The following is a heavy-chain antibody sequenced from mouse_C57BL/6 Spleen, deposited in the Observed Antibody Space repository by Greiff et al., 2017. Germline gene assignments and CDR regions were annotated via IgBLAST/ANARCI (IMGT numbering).Heavy chain of an antibody. CDR2: IYPGDGDT. CDR3: ARGEDYYGSIAY. CDR1: GYAFSSYW. V-gene: IGHV1-80*01. J-gene: IGHJ3*01. D-gene: IGHD1-1*01. Sequence: QVQLQQSGAELVKPGASVKISCKASGYAFSSYWMNWVKQRPGKGLEWIGQIYPGDGDTNYNGKFKGKATLTADKSSSTAYMQLSSLTSEDSAVYFCARGEDYYGSIAYWGQGTLVTVSA.